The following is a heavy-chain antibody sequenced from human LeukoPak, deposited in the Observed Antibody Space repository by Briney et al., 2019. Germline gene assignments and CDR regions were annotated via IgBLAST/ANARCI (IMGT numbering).Heavy chain of an antibody. D-gene: IGHD6-19*01. J-gene: IGHJ4*02. CDR2: IYHSGNT. CDR1: GGSINSDY. CDR3: ARGAGWYNY. V-gene: IGHV4-59*01. Sequence: PSETLSLTCTVSGGSINSDYWSWLRQPPGEGPEWIGYIYHSGNTNYNPSLKSRVTISIDTSKKQFSLKLSSVTAADTAVYYCARGAGWYNYWGQGTLVTVSS.